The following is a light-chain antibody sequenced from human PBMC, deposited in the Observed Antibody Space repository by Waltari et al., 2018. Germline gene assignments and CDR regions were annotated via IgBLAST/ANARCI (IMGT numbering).Light chain of an antibody. V-gene: IGKV4-1*01. CDR1: QSVLYSSKNKNY. CDR3: QQYYSTPIT. J-gene: IGKJ5*01. CDR2: WAS. Sequence: DIVMTQSPDSLAVSLGERATIHCNSSQSVLYSSKNKNYLAWYQQRPGQPPKLLIYWASTRESGVPDRFSGSGSGTDFTLTISSLQAEDVAVYYCQQYYSTPITFGQGTRLEIK.